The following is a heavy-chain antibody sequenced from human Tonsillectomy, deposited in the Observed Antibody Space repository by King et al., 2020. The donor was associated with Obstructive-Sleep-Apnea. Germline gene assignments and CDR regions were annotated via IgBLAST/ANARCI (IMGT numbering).Heavy chain of an antibody. CDR1: GFTFGDYA. D-gene: IGHD6-6*01. V-gene: IGHV3-49*03. CDR2: IRSKAYGGTT. CDR3: TRDDADQDLLGSSYNWFDP. J-gene: IGHJ5*02. Sequence: VQLVESGGGLVQPGRSLRLSCTASGFTFGDYAMSWFRQAPGKGLEWVGFIRSKAYGGTTEYAASVKGRFTISRDDSKSIAYLQMNSLKTEDTAVYYCTRDDADQDLLGSSYNWFDPWGQGTLVTVSS.